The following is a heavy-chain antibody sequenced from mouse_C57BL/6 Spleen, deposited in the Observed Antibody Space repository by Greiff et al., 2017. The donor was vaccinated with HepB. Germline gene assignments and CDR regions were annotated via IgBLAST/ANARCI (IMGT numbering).Heavy chain of an antibody. V-gene: IGHV8-12*01. J-gene: IGHJ4*01. CDR2: IYWDDDK. CDR3: ARREGLYYGSRVYYAMDY. Sequence: QVTLKVSGPGILQSSQTLSLTCSFSGFSLSTSGMGVSWIRQPSGKGLEWLAHIYWDDDKRYNPSLKSRLTISKDTSRNQVFLKITSVDTADTATYYCARREGLYYGSRVYYAMDYWGQGTSVTVSS. D-gene: IGHD1-1*01. CDR1: GFSLSTSGMG.